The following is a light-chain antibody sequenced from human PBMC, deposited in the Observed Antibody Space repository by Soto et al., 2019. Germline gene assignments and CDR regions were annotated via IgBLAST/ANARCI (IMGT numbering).Light chain of an antibody. V-gene: IGKV3-15*01. CDR2: GAS. CDR3: QHYNNWPFA. CDR1: QTVYTN. J-gene: IGKJ2*01. Sequence: DIVMTQSPAALSVSPGERATLSCRASQTVYTNLAWYQQKPGQAPRLLIYGASARAAGIPDRFSGSGSGTEFTLTISSLQSEDFAVYYCQHYNNWPFAFGQGTKGDIK.